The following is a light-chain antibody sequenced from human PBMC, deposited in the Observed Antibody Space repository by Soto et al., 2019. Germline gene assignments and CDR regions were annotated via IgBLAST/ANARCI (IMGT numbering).Light chain of an antibody. J-gene: IGKJ5*01. CDR1: QSISSY. V-gene: IGKV1-39*01. CDR2: AAS. CDR3: QQSYSTPLT. Sequence: DIQMTQSPSSLSASVGDRVTITCRASQSISSYLNWYQQKPGKAPKLLIYAASSLQSGVPSRFSGSGSGTDFSLTISSLQPEDFATYDGQQSYSTPLTCGQGTRLEIK.